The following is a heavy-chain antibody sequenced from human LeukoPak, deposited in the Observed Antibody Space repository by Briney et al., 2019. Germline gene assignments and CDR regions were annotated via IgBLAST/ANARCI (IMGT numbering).Heavy chain of an antibody. CDR1: GGTFSSYA. CDR2: IIPIFGTA. D-gene: IGHD2-2*01. CDR3: ARALGQTRLDAFDI. Sequence: ASVKVSCKASGGTFSSYAISWVRQAPGQGLEWMGGIIPIFGTANYAQKFQGRVTITTDESTSTAYMELSSLRSEDTAVYYCARALGQTRLDAFDIWGQGTMVTVSP. J-gene: IGHJ3*02. V-gene: IGHV1-69*05.